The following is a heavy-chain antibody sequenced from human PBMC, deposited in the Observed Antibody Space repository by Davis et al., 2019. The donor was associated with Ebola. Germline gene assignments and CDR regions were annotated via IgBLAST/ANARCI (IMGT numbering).Heavy chain of an antibody. D-gene: IGHD6-19*01. Sequence: GESLKISCAASGFTSSTYAMHWVRQAPGKGLEWVAVISYDGSNKYYVDSVKGRFTISRDNSKNTLYLQMNSLRAEDTAVYYCSGLGVSSGWYLPWGQGTLVTVSS. J-gene: IGHJ5*02. V-gene: IGHV3-30-3*01. CDR1: GFTSSTYA. CDR2: ISYDGSNK. CDR3: SGLGVSSGWYLP.